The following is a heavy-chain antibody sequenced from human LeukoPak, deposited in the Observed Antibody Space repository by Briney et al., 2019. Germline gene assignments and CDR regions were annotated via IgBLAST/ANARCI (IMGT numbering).Heavy chain of an antibody. CDR1: VYSLTSHH. D-gene: IGHD1-26*01. J-gene: IGHJ5*02. CDR3: ARDNSVGDVAWWFDP. CDR2: INSSDSRT. Sequence: SSVNVSCKSTVYSLTSHHMHWVRQAPGQGLEGLGLINSSDSRTLYAQKFQGRVTMPRNMCTLTEYVELRSLRSEDTAVYYCARDNSVGDVAWWFDPWGQGTLVTVSS. V-gene: IGHV1-46*01.